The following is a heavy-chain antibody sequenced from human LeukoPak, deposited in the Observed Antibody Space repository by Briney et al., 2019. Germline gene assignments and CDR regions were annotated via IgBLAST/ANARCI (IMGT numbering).Heavy chain of an antibody. CDR3: ASTGYSSSWYVHYYYYMDV. CDR2: IYHSGST. V-gene: IGHV4-30-2*02. Sequence: SETLSLTCTVSGGSISSGGYYWSWIRQPPGKGLEWIGCIYHSGSTYYNPSLKSRVTISVDTSKNQFSLKLSSVTAADTAVYYCASTGYSSSWYVHYYYYMDVWGKGTTVTVSS. CDR1: GGSISSGGYY. J-gene: IGHJ6*03. D-gene: IGHD6-13*01.